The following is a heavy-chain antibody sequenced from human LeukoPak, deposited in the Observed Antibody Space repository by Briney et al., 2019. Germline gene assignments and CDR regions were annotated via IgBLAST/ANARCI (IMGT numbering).Heavy chain of an antibody. Sequence: SETLSLTCAVYGGSFSGYYWSWIRQPPGKGLEWIGEINHSGSTNYNPSLKSRVTISVDTSKNQFSLKLSSVTAAETAVYYCARGPYCSGGSCYLIYYFDYWGQGTLVTVSS. V-gene: IGHV4-34*01. CDR1: GGSFSGYY. D-gene: IGHD2-15*01. CDR2: INHSGST. CDR3: ARGPYCSGGSCYLIYYFDY. J-gene: IGHJ4*02.